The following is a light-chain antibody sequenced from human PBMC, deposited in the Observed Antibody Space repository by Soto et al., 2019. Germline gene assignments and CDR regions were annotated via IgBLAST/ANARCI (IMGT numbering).Light chain of an antibody. CDR1: QSISSK. CDR3: QEYNNWHPIT. CDR2: GAS. J-gene: IGKJ4*01. Sequence: EIMMTQSPATLSVSPGERATLSCRASQSISSKLAWYQQKPGQAPRLLIYGASTRATGIPVRFSGSGSGTEFTLTITSLQSEYFAVYYCQEYNNWHPITFGGGTKVEIK. V-gene: IGKV3-15*01.